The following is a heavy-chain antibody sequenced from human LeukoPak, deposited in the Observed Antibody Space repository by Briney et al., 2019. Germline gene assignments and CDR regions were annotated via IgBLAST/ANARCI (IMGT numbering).Heavy chain of an antibody. Sequence: SETLSLTCAVSGGSFSGYYWSWIRQPPGKGLEWIGEINHSGSTNYNPSLKSRVTISVDTSKNQFSLKLSSVTAADTAVYYCARGSTLGYCSGGSCYRPYYYYYYYMDVWGKGTTVTVSS. J-gene: IGHJ6*03. V-gene: IGHV4-34*01. CDR1: GGSFSGYY. CDR3: ARGSTLGYCSGGSCYRPYYYYYYYMDV. CDR2: INHSGST. D-gene: IGHD2-15*01.